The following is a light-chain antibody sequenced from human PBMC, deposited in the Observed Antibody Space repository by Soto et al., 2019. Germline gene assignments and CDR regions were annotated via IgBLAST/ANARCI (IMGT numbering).Light chain of an antibody. Sequence: DIQMTQSPPTLSASVGDRVTITCRASQSIRHYLAWYQQMPGKAPKLLIYGVSTLQSGVPSRFSGSGSGTEFTLTISSLQPDDFGTYFCQHHNSYSQTFGQGT. CDR3: QHHNSYSQT. J-gene: IGKJ1*01. V-gene: IGKV1-5*01. CDR2: GVS. CDR1: QSIRHY.